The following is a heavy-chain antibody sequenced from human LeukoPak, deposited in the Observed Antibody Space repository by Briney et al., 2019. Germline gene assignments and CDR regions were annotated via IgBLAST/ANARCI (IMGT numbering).Heavy chain of an antibody. J-gene: IGHJ3*02. Sequence: GESLKISCKGSGYSFTSYWIGWVRQMPGKGLEWMGIIYPGDSDTRYSPSFQGQVTISADKSISTAYLQWSSLKASDTAMYYCAGPRLRYDSSGYAFDIWGQGTMVTVSS. CDR1: GYSFTSYW. CDR3: AGPRLRYDSSGYAFDI. D-gene: IGHD3-22*01. CDR2: IYPGDSDT. V-gene: IGHV5-51*01.